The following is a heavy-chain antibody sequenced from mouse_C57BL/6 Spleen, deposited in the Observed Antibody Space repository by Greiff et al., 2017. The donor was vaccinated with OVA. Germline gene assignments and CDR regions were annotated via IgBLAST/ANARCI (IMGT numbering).Heavy chain of an antibody. CDR3: AYYGSSYRWYFDV. D-gene: IGHD1-1*01. Sequence: VQLQQSGPELVKPGASVKISCKASGYTFTDYYMNWVKQSHGKSLEWIGDINPNNGGTSYNQKFKGKATLTVDKSSSTAYMELRSLTSEDSAVYYCAYYGSSYRWYFDVWGTGTTVTVSS. V-gene: IGHV1-26*01. J-gene: IGHJ1*03. CDR2: INPNNGGT. CDR1: GYTFTDYY.